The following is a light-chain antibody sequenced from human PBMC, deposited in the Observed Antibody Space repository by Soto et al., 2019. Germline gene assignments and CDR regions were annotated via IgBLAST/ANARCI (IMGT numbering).Light chain of an antibody. CDR3: QQRSNWPLT. Sequence: FVLTQSPGTLSLSPGERATLSCRASQTVRNNYLAWYQQKPGQAPRLLIYDASSRATGIPARFSGSGSGTDFTLSISSLEPEDFAVYFCQQRSNWPLTFGGGTKV. CDR2: DAS. J-gene: IGKJ4*01. V-gene: IGKV3D-20*02. CDR1: QTVRNNY.